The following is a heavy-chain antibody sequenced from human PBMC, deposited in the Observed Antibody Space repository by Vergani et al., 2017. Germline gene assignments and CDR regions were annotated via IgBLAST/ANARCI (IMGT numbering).Heavy chain of an antibody. J-gene: IGHJ3*02. V-gene: IGHV3-48*01. CDR1: GFTFSSYS. CDR2: ISSSSITQ. D-gene: IGHD1-26*01. Sequence: EVQLVESGGGLVQPGGSLRLSCAASGFTFSSYSMNWVRQAPGKGLEWVSYISSSSITQYYADSVKGRFTISRDNAKNSLYLQMNRLRAEDSSVYYCARDLRESCELPLPDAFDIWGQGTMVTVSS. CDR3: ARDLRESCELPLPDAFDI.